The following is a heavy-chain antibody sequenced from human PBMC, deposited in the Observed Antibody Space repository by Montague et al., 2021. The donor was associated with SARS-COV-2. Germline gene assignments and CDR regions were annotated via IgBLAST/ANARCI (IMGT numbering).Heavy chain of an antibody. D-gene: IGHD5-18*01. V-gene: IGHV6-1*01. Sequence: CAISGDSVSSHSAAWNWIRQSPSRGLEWLGRTYYRSKWYNDYAVSVRSRITINPDTSKNQFSLQPNSVTPEDTAVYYCARDTRIQLWFDRDYYYGMDVWGQGTTVTVSS. CDR1: GDSVSSHSAA. CDR3: ARDTRIQLWFDRDYYYGMDV. J-gene: IGHJ6*02. CDR2: TYYRSKWYN.